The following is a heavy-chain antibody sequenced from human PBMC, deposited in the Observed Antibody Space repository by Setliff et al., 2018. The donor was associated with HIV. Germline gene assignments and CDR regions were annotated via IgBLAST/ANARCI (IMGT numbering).Heavy chain of an antibody. CDR1: GYSFTGYW. CDR3: ARGFSVYSSSDPLLNWFDP. V-gene: IGHV1-18*04. CDR2: ISAYNGNT. J-gene: IGHJ5*02. Sequence: ASVKVSCKASGYSFTGYWMHWVRQAPGQGLEWMGWISAYNGNTNYAQKLQCRVTITRDTSASTAYMELSSLRSEDTAVYYCARGFSVYSSSDPLLNWFDPWGQGTLVTVSS. D-gene: IGHD6-6*01.